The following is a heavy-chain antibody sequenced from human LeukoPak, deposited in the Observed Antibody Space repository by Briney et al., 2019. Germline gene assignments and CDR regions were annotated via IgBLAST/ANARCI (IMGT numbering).Heavy chain of an antibody. CDR1: GFTFSSYA. Sequence: GGSLRLSCAASGFTFSSYAMHWVRQAPGKGLEWVAVISYDGSNKYYADSVKGRFTISRDNSKNTLYLQMNSLRAEDTAVYHCARDIGSSGSFGYFDYWGQGTLVTVSS. CDR2: ISYDGSNK. J-gene: IGHJ4*02. CDR3: ARDIGSSGSFGYFDY. V-gene: IGHV3-30-3*01. D-gene: IGHD1-26*01.